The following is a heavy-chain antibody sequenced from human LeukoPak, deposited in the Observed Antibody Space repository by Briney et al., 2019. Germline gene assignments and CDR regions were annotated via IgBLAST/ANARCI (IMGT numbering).Heavy chain of an antibody. CDR2: IKPDGSGK. J-gene: IGHJ4*02. CDR1: GFSFSSYW. D-gene: IGHD2/OR15-2a*01. V-gene: IGHV3-7*01. CDR3: SSPPSVIDLDF. Sequence: PGGSLRLSCAASGFSFSSYWMTWVRQVPGKGLEWVANIKPDGSGKHYVDSVKGRFTISRGNAKSSLYLQMDSLRVEDTAVYYCSSPPSVIDLDFWGQGALVTVSS.